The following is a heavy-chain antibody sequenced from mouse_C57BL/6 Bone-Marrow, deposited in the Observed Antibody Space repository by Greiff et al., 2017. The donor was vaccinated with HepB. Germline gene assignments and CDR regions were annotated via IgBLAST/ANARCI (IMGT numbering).Heavy chain of an antibody. Sequence: QVQLKQSGPGLVQPSQSLSITCTVSGFSLTSYGVHWVRQSPGKGLEWLGVIWSGGSTDYNAAFISRLSISKDNSKSQVFFKMNSLQADDTAIYYCARRNYGSLDYWGQGTTLTVSS. D-gene: IGHD1-1*01. V-gene: IGHV2-2*01. J-gene: IGHJ2*01. CDR2: IWSGGST. CDR3: ARRNYGSLDY. CDR1: GFSLTSYG.